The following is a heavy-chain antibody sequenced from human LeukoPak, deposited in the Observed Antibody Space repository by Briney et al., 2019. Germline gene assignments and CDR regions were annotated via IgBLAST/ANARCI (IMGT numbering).Heavy chain of an antibody. CDR2: ISYDGNYK. CDR3: ARGEYDLLTGVYDTYGIDV. V-gene: IGHV3-30-3*01. J-gene: IGHJ6*02. Sequence: GRSLRLSCAASGFTFSSYAMHWVRQAPGKGLEWVAVISYDGNYKYYADSVKGRFTISRDNSKNTLFLQMNSLRPEDTAVYYCARGEYDLLTGVYDTYGIDVWGQGTTVAVSS. D-gene: IGHD3-9*01. CDR1: GFTFSSYA.